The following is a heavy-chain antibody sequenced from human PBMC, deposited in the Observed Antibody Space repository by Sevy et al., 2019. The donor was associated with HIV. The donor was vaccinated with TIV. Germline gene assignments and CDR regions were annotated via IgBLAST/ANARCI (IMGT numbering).Heavy chain of an antibody. J-gene: IGHJ4*02. V-gene: IGHV3-74*01. CDR1: GFSFRNYW. D-gene: IGHD1-26*01. CDR2: ISFDGSTT. CDR3: GGEVGRGHDY. Sequence: GGSLRLSCAASGFSFRNYWMHWVRQAPGKGLVWVSRISFDGSTTTYADSVKGRFTISRDNAKNTLYLQMNSLRAEDTAVYYCGGEVGRGHDYWGQGTLVTVSS.